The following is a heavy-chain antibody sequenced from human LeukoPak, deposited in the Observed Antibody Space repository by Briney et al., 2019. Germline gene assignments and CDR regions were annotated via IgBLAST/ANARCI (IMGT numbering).Heavy chain of an antibody. J-gene: IGHJ4*02. CDR1: GFTFSSYG. CDR3: ARSEQWLGLQDY. V-gene: IGHV3-30*03. CDR2: ISYDGSNK. D-gene: IGHD6-19*01. Sequence: GGSLRLSCAASGFTFSSYGMHWVRQAPGKGLEWVAVISYDGSNKYYADSVKGRFTISRDNSKNTLYLQVNSLRAEDTAVYYCARSEQWLGLQDYWGQGTLVTVSS.